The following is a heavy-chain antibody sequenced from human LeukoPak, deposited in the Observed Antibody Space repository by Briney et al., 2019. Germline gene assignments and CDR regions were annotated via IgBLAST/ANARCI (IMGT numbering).Heavy chain of an antibody. CDR1: GYTFTSYG. CDR2: ISAYNGNT. V-gene: IGHV1-18*01. J-gene: IGHJ4*02. D-gene: IGHD4-17*01. CDR3: ARDSLPYGDYGETFDS. Sequence: ASVKVSCKASGYTFTSYGISWVRQAPGQGLEWIGWISAYNGNTNYAQKLQGRATMTTDTSASTAYMDLRSLRSDDTAVYYCARDSLPYGDYGETFDSWGQGTLVTVSS.